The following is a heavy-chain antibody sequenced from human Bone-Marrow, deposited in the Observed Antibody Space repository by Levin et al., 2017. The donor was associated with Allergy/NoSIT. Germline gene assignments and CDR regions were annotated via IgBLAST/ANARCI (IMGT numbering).Heavy chain of an antibody. Sequence: GGSLRLSCVASGFSFDDYAMYWVRQAPGKGLEGVSGISWNNVSIGYADSVKGRFTISRDNAKNSLYLQMNSLRAEDTALYYCAKVLVENWNDVRAFDIWGQGTMVTVSS. J-gene: IGHJ3*02. CDR2: ISWNNVSI. CDR1: GFSFDDYA. CDR3: AKVLVENWNDVRAFDI. D-gene: IGHD1-1*01. V-gene: IGHV3-9*01.